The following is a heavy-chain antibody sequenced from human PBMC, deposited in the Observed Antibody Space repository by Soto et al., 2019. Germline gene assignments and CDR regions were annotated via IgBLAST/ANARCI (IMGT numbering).Heavy chain of an antibody. CDR3: AKDPYYYYGSGSPDV. CDR1: GFTFSSYA. J-gene: IGHJ6*02. CDR2: ISGSGGST. V-gene: IGHV3-23*01. Sequence: GGSLRLSCAASGFTFSSYAMSWVRQAPGKGLEWVSAISGSGGSTYYADSVKGRFTVSRDNSKNTLYLQMNSLRAEDTAVYYCAKDPYYYYGSGSPDVWGQGTTVTVSS. D-gene: IGHD3-10*01.